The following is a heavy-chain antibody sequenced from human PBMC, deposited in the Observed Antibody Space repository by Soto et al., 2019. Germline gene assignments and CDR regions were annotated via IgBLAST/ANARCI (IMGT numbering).Heavy chain of an antibody. CDR1: GYIFASYG. CDR2: LSAYNGNT. Sequence: QVQLVQSGAEVKKPGASVKVSCKTSGYIFASYGISWVRQAPGQGLEWMGWLSAYNGNTNYAQKLQGRVTMTTDTSTSTAYMELRSLRSDDTAVYYCARDLSPYYYDGSAYLDYWGQGTLVTVSS. V-gene: IGHV1-18*01. D-gene: IGHD3-22*01. CDR3: ARDLSPYYYDGSAYLDY. J-gene: IGHJ4*02.